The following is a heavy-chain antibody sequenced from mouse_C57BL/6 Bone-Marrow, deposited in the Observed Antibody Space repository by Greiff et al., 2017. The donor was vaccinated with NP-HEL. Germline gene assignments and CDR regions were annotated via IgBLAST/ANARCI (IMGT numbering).Heavy chain of an antibody. V-gene: IGHV1-19*01. CDR1: GYTSTDYY. CDR2: INPYNGGT. CDR3: ARREYYYAMDY. Sequence: VQLKQSGPVLVKPGASVKMSCKASGYTSTDYYMNWVKQSHGKSLEWIGVINPYNGGTSYNQKFKGKATLTVDKSSSTAYMELNSLTSEDSAVYYCARREYYYAMDYWGRGTSVTVSS. J-gene: IGHJ4*01.